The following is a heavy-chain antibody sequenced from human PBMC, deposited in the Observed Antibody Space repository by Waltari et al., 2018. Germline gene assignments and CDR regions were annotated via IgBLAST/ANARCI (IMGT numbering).Heavy chain of an antibody. CDR3: VRDHWGPDY. J-gene: IGHJ4*02. CDR2: IHKDGIEK. Sequence: EVHLVESGGGLVQPGGSLRLSCAASGFTFTDYWMIWVRQAPGKGTEWVANIHKDGIEKNYVDYVKGRFTISRDNAKDSVYLQMNSLRADDTAMYYCVRDHWGPDYWGQGTLVTVSS. V-gene: IGHV3-7*01. CDR1: GFTFTDYW. D-gene: IGHD7-27*01.